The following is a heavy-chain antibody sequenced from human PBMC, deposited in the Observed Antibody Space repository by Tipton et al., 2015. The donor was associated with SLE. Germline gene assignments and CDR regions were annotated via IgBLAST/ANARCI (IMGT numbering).Heavy chain of an antibody. CDR3: ARATDYGGNYRDH. CDR1: GDSISSGDYY. J-gene: IGHJ4*02. Sequence: GLVKPSGTLALTCTVSGDSISSGDYYWSWVRQPPGKGLEWIGYIYYSGSTYCNPSLKSRVTISVATSKNQFSLKLSSVTAADTAVYYCARATDYGGNYRDHWGQGTLVTVSS. CDR2: IYYSGST. V-gene: IGHV4-30-4*02. D-gene: IGHD4-23*01.